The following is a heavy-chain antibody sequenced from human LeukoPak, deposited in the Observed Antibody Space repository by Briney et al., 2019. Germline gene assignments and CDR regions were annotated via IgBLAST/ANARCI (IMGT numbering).Heavy chain of an antibody. J-gene: IGHJ4*02. CDR1: GGSISTYH. V-gene: IGHV4-59*12. D-gene: IGHD1-26*01. Sequence: SETLSLTCSVSGGSISTYHWSWIRQPPGKGLEWIGYIYYIGTTNYNPSLNGRVTMSLDGSRNQLSLTLTSVTAADTAIYYCSRESGAFCPFGYWGQGTLVIVPP. CDR2: IYYIGTT. CDR3: SRESGAFCPFGY.